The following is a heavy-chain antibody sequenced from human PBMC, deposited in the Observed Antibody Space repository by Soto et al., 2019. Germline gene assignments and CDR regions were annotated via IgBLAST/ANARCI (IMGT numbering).Heavy chain of an antibody. CDR2: ISGSGGST. CDR3: AKLMAQWWGATALFVP. J-gene: IGHJ5*02. CDR1: GFTFSSYS. V-gene: IGHV3-23*01. Sequence: PGGSLRLSCAASGFTFSSYSMSWVRLAPGKGLECVSAISGSGGSTYYSDSVKGRFTISRDNHENTLYLNMSRLRAEDTAVYYCAKLMAQWWGATALFVPGCQRNPVTVSS. D-gene: IGHD1-26*01.